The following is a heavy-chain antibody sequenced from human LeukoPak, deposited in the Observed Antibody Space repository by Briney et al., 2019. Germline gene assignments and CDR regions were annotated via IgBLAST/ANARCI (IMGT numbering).Heavy chain of an antibody. CDR2: ISYDGSNK. D-gene: IGHD2-2*01. V-gene: IGHV3-30*03. CDR3: ASLGYCSSTSCYAGEFGY. J-gene: IGHJ4*02. CDR1: GFTFSSYG. Sequence: GGSLRLSCAASGFTFSSYGMHWVRQAPGKGLEWVAVISYDGSNKYYADSVKGRFTISRENSKNTLYLQMNSLRAEDTAVYYCASLGYCSSTSCYAGEFGYWGQGTLVTVSS.